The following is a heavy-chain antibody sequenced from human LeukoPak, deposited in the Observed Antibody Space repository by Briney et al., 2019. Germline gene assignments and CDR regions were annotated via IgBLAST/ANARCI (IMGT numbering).Heavy chain of an antibody. V-gene: IGHV3-13*01. CDR2: IGTNEDT. D-gene: IGHD6-13*01. CDR3: VREWRGIASHYHGMDV. Sequence: GALRLSCAASGFTFRDYTMNWVRQAAGRGPEWVSAIGTNEDTFYLGSVKDRFTISRENGKNSLYLQMNSLRVDDTAVYYCVREWRGIASHYHGMDVWGQGTTVTVSS. J-gene: IGHJ6*02. CDR1: GFTFRDYT.